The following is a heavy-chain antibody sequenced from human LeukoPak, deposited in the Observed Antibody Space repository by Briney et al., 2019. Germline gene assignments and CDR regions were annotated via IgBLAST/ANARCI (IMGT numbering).Heavy chain of an antibody. D-gene: IGHD3-3*01. CDR3: ARAMADFWSGQREHAFDI. Sequence: PSETLSLTCTVSDGSMTNYYWSWIRQPPGKGLEWIGYIYYSGSTNYNPSLKSRVTISVDTSKNQFSLKLSSVTAADTAVYYCARAMADFWSGQREHAFDIWGQGTMVTVSS. CDR1: DGSMTNYY. V-gene: IGHV4-59*01. J-gene: IGHJ3*02. CDR2: IYYSGST.